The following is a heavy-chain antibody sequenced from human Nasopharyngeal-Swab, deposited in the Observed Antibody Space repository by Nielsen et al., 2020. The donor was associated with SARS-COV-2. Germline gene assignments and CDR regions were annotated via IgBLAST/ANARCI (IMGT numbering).Heavy chain of an antibody. J-gene: IGHJ3*02. CDR1: GYTFTGYY. CDR3: ARHFGPYGSSWTPFDI. D-gene: IGHD6-13*01. Sequence: ASVKVSCKASGYTFTGYYMHWVRQAPGQGLEWMGWIKPNSGGTNYAQKFQGWVTMTRDTSISTAYMDLSRLRSDDTAVYHCARHFGPYGSSWTPFDIWCLLTIVTVSS. V-gene: IGHV1-2*04. CDR2: IKPNSGGT.